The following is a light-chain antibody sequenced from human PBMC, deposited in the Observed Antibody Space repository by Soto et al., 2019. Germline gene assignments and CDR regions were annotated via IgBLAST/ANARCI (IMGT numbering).Light chain of an antibody. V-gene: IGLV1-47*01. Sequence: QSVLTQPPSASGTPGQRVSISCSGGSSNIGNNYVYWYQHLPGTAPKLLIYTNNQRPSGVPDRFSASKSGTSATLAISGLRSEDEADYYCQSYDNNSDYVFGTGTKLTVL. CDR1: SSNIGNNY. J-gene: IGLJ1*01. CDR3: QSYDNNSDYV. CDR2: TNN.